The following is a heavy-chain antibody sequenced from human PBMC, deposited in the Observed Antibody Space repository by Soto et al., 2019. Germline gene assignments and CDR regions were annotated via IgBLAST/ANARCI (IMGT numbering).Heavy chain of an antibody. Sequence: PXETLPLTCTVSGGSISSGGYYWSWIRQHPGKGLEWIGYIYYSGSTYYNPSLKSRVTISVDTSKNQFSLKLSSVTAADTAVYYCARDHVSSSSYYYGMDVWGQGTTVTVSS. CDR3: ARDHVSSSSYYYGMDV. CDR1: GGSISSGGYY. CDR2: IYYSGST. D-gene: IGHD6-6*01. V-gene: IGHV4-31*03. J-gene: IGHJ6*02.